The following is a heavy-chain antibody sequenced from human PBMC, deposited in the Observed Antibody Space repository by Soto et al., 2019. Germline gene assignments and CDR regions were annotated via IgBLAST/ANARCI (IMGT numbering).Heavy chain of an antibody. J-gene: IGHJ4*02. CDR2: IRGSGGSK. V-gene: IGHV3-23*01. CDR3: TKIESSGCNRGSFDY. CDR1: GFTFSSYA. D-gene: IGHD3-22*01. Sequence: GGSLRLSCAASGFTFSSYAMSWVRQAPGKGLEWVSAIRGSGGSKYYADSLKGRVIISRDTSKNTLYLQMISLRAEDTVVYYCTKIESSGCNRGSFDYWGQGTLFTVSS.